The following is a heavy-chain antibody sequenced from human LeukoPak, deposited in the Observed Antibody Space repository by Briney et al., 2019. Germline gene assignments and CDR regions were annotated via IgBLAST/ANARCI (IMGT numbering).Heavy chain of an antibody. V-gene: IGHV4-34*01. CDR2: INHSGST. J-gene: IGHJ6*02. CDR1: GGSFSGYY. D-gene: IGHD3-3*01. CDR3: ARGPGRYYDFWSGYSNYYYYGMDV. Sequence: SETLSLTCAVYGGSFSGYYWSWIRQPPGKGLEWIGEINHSGSTNYNPSLKSRVTISVDTSKNQFSLKLSSVTAADTAVYYCARGPGRYYDFWSGYSNYYYYGMDVWGQGTTVTVSS.